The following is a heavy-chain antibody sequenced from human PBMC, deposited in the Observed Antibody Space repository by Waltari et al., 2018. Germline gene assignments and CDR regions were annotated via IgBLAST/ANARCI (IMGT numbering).Heavy chain of an antibody. Sequence: QVQLQESGPGLVKPSETLSLTCTVSGGSISSHYWSWIRQPPGKGLEWIGYIYYSGSTNDNPSLKSRVTISVDTSKNQFSLKLSSVTAADTAVYYCARGDGGPHYDILTGYYGWFDPWGQGTLVTVSS. J-gene: IGHJ5*02. D-gene: IGHD3-9*01. V-gene: IGHV4-59*11. CDR3: ARGDGGPHYDILTGYYGWFDP. CDR2: IYYSGST. CDR1: GGSISSHY.